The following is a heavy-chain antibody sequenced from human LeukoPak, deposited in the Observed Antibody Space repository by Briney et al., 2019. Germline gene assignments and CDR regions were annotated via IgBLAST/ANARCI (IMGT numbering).Heavy chain of an antibody. V-gene: IGHV3-21*01. CDR2: ISSSSSYI. D-gene: IGHD4-23*01. CDR3: ARDYGGTNFDY. CDR1: GFTLSSYS. J-gene: IGHJ4*02. Sequence: PGGSLRLSCAASGFTLSSYSMNWVRQAPGKGLEWVPSISSSSSYIYYADSVKGRSTISRDNAKNSLYLQMNSLRAEDTAVYYCARDYGGTNFDYWGQGTLVTVSS.